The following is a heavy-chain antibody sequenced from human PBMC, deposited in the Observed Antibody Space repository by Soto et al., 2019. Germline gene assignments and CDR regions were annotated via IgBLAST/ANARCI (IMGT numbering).Heavy chain of an antibody. CDR3: ARGTTTSAFSAMDV. D-gene: IGHD1-1*01. CDR2: ISYDGSNK. V-gene: IGHV3-30-3*01. Sequence: QVQLVESGGGVVQPGRSLRLSCAASGFTFSNNAMDWVRQAPGKGLEWVAVISYDGSNKYIAESVKGRFTISRDNSKKPLCLQVNSLRAGDTAVYYCARGTTTSAFSAMDVWGQGTTVTVSS. J-gene: IGHJ6*02. CDR1: GFTFSNNA.